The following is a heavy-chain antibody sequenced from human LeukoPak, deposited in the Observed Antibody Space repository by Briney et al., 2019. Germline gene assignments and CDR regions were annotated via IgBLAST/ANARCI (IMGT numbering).Heavy chain of an antibody. CDR2: IYHSGST. V-gene: IGHV4-39*07. CDR1: GGSISSSSYY. Sequence: SETLSLTCTVSGGSISSSSYYWGWIRQPPGKGLEWIGYIYHSGSTYYNPSLKSRVTMSVDTSKNQFSLKLNSMTAADTAVYYCARERWSNWFDPWGQGTLVTVSS. CDR3: ARERWSNWFDP. J-gene: IGHJ5*02. D-gene: IGHD2-15*01.